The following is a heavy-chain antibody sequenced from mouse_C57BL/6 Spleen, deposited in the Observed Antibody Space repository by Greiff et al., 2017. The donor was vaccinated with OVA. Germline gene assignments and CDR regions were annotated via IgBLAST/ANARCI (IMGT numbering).Heavy chain of an antibody. J-gene: IGHJ2*01. V-gene: IGHV2-2*01. D-gene: IGHD2-1*01. CDR3: ARNLTYGNYGGFDY. CDR2: IWSGGST. Sequence: QVQLKESGPGLVQPSRSLSITCTVSGFSLTSYGVHWVRQSPGKGLEWLGVIWSGGSTDYNAAFISRLSISKDNSKSQVFFKMNSPQADDTAIYYCARNLTYGNYGGFDYWGQGTTLTVSS. CDR1: GFSLTSYG.